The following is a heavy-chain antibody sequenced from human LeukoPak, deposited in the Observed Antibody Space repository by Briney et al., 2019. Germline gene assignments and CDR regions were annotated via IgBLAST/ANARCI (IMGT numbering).Heavy chain of an antibody. V-gene: IGHV4-39*01. CDR1: GGSISSSSYH. D-gene: IGHD2-2*01. Sequence: SETLSLTCTVSGGSISSSSYHWGWIRQPPGKGLEWIGSIYYSGSTYYNPSLKSRVTISVDTSKNQFSLKLSSVTAADTAVYYCAKLPHVVVPAANCWGQGTLVTVSS. J-gene: IGHJ4*02. CDR3: AKLPHVVVPAANC. CDR2: IYYSGST.